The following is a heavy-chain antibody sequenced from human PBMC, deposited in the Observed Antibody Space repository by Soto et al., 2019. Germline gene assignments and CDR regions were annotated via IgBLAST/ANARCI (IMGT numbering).Heavy chain of an antibody. V-gene: IGHV3-23*01. CDR3: AKATSATCTGSICYSFDY. J-gene: IGHJ4*02. CDR1: GFTFSSYA. CDR2: FSGGRDTT. Sequence: VQLLESGGGLVQPGGSLRLSRVASGFTFSSYAMSWVRQAPGQRLEWVATFSGGRDTTWHADSVKGRFTVSRDSSKNTLSLQMNSLIPEDTALYYCAKATSATCTGSICYSFDYWGQGTLVTVSS. D-gene: IGHD2-21*01.